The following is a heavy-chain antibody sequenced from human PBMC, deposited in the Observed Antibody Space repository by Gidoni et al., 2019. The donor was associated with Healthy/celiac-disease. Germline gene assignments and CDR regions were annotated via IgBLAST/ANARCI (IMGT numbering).Heavy chain of an antibody. CDR1: GFTFSSYA. V-gene: IGHV3-23*01. D-gene: IGHD3-22*01. CDR3: AKPYDSSGYYED. J-gene: IGHJ4*02. CDR2: SSGSGGST. Sequence: EVQLLESGGGLVQPGGSLRLSCAASGFTFSSYAMSWVRQAPGKGLEWVSASSGSGGSTYYADSVKGRFTISRDNSKNTLYLQMNSLRAEDTAVYYCAKPYDSSGYYEDWGQGTLVTVSS.